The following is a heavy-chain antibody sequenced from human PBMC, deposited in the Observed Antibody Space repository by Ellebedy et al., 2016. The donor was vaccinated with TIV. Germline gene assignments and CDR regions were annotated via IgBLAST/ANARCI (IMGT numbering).Heavy chain of an antibody. CDR3: SRGAWVGESPPLRGMDV. CDR2: MFYSGRT. D-gene: IGHD3-10*01. CDR1: GGSVSGYY. Sequence: MPSETLSLTCTVSGGSVSGYYWTWIRQPPGKGLEWIGYMFYSGRTDYSPSLQSRVTISVDTSKNNFSLKLSSVTAADTAVYYCSRGAWVGESPPLRGMDVWGQGTTVTVSS. V-gene: IGHV4-59*02. J-gene: IGHJ6*02.